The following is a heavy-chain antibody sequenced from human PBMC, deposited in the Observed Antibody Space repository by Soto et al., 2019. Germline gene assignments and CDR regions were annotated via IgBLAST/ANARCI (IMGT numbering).Heavy chain of an antibody. D-gene: IGHD1-26*01. Sequence: GGSLRLSCAASGFTFSSYGMHWVRQAPGKGLEWVAVISYDGSNKYYADSVKGRFTISRDNSKNTLYLQMNSLRAEDTAVYYCDKDRWVDAFDICGQGPMVTV. J-gene: IGHJ3*02. CDR2: ISYDGSNK. V-gene: IGHV3-30*18. CDR1: GFTFSSYG. CDR3: DKDRWVDAFDI.